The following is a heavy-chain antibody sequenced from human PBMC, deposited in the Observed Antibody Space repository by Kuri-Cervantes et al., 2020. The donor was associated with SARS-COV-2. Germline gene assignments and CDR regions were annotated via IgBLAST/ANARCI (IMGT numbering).Heavy chain of an antibody. V-gene: IGHV1-2*06. D-gene: IGHD3-22*01. CDR1: GYTFTGYY. Sequence: ASVKVSCKASGYTFTGYYMHWVRQAPGQGLEWMGRINPNSGGTNYAQKFQGRVTITADESTSTAYMELSSLRSEDTAVYYCARDRGPQGYYYDSSGYSQNAFDIWGQGTMVTVSS. CDR2: INPNSGGT. CDR3: ARDRGPQGYYYDSSGYSQNAFDI. J-gene: IGHJ3*02.